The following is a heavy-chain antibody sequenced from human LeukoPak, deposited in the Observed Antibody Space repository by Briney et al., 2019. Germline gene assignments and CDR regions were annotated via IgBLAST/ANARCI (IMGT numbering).Heavy chain of an antibody. CDR2: FDPEDGET. Sequence: ASVKVSCKTSGYTFTDYYIHWVRQAPGKGLEWMGAFDPEDGETIYAQKFQGRVTMTEDTSTDTAYMELSSLRSEDTAVYYCATFPPPLRYFDPTAFDIWGQGTMVTVSS. D-gene: IGHD3-9*01. CDR1: GYTFTDYY. CDR3: ATFPPPLRYFDPTAFDI. J-gene: IGHJ3*02. V-gene: IGHV1-24*01.